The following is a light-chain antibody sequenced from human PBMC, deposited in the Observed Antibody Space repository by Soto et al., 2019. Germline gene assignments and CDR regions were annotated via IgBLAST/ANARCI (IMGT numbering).Light chain of an antibody. Sequence: EILWTQSLATLSLSPGERDTTSRMASQSVSSYLAWYQQKPGQDPRTIIYDEYNRATGIKARFSGSGSGTDFTLTIRRMEPEDFAVYYCKPYGSSQWPFGNWPKLDIK. V-gene: IGKV3-20*01. CDR1: QSVSSY. J-gene: IGKJ1*01. CDR3: KPYGSSQWP. CDR2: DEY.